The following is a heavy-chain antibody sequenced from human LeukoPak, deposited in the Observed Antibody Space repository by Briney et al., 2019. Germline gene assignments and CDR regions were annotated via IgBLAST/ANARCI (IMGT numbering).Heavy chain of an antibody. CDR1: GYTFTSYD. J-gene: IGHJ4*02. CDR2: MNPNSGNT. D-gene: IGHD6-13*01. V-gene: IGHV1-8*01. CDR3: ARVEVAAAGTGETGDYYFDY. Sequence: ASVKLSCKASGYTFTSYDINWVRQATGQGLEWMGWMNPNSGNTGYAQKFQGRVTMTRNTSISTAYMELSSLRSEDTAVYYCARVEVAAAGTGETGDYYFDYWGQGTLVTVSS.